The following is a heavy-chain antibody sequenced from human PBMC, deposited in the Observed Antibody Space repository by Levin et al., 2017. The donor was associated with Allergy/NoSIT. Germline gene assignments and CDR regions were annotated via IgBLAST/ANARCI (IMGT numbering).Heavy chain of an antibody. V-gene: IGHV5-51*01. Sequence: GESLKISCQASGYSFTSYWFGWVRQRPGKGLEWMGLIFPSDSDTRVSPSFQGQIIMSVDKSINTAYLHWSSLKASDSAMYYCARRDSDGSNSFDFWGQGTLVTVSS. CDR2: IFPSDSDT. D-gene: IGHD4-23*01. J-gene: IGHJ4*02. CDR1: GYSFTSYW. CDR3: ARRDSDGSNSFDF.